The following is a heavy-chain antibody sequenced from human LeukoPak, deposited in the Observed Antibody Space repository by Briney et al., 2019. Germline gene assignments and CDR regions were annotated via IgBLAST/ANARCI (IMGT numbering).Heavy chain of an antibody. J-gene: IGHJ4*02. Sequence: GGSLRLSCAASGFTFSDYWMSWVRQAPGKGLEWVADINQDESEKNHVDSVRGRFTISRDNAENSLYLQMNSLRAEDTALYYCAKDIGVAAAYFDYWGQGTLVTVSS. D-gene: IGHD6-13*01. CDR1: GFTFSDYW. CDR2: INQDESEK. V-gene: IGHV3-7*03. CDR3: AKDIGVAAAYFDY.